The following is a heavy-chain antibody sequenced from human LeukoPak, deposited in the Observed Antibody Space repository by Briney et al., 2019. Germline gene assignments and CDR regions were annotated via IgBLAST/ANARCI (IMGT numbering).Heavy chain of an antibody. CDR1: GFTFSSYA. D-gene: IGHD2-15*01. J-gene: IGHJ4*02. Sequence: KPGGSLRLSCAASGFTFSSYAMSWVRQAPGKGLEWVSAISGSSSYIYYADSVKGRFTISRDNAKNSLYLQMNSLRAEDTAVYYCARGRYCSGGSCPGDFDYWGQGTLVTVSS. V-gene: IGHV3-21*01. CDR2: ISGSSSYI. CDR3: ARGRYCSGGSCPGDFDY.